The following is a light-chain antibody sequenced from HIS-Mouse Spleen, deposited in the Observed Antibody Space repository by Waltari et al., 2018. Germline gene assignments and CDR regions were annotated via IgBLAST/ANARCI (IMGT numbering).Light chain of an antibody. CDR1: SSDVGSYNL. V-gene: IGLV2-18*02. CDR3: SSYTSSSTV. Sequence: QSALTQPPSVSGSPGQSVTISCTGTSSDVGSYNLFSWYQQPPGTAPKLMIYEVSNRPSGVPDRFSGSKSGNTASLTISGLQAEDEADYYCSSYTSSSTVFGTGTKVTVL. J-gene: IGLJ1*01. CDR2: EVS.